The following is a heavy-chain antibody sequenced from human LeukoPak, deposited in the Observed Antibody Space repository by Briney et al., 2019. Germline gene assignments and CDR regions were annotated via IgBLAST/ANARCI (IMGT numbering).Heavy chain of an antibody. J-gene: IGHJ5*02. D-gene: IGHD1/OR15-1a*01. Sequence: SETLSLTCTVSGGSISSGGYYWSWIRQPPGKGLEWIGEINHSGSTNYNPSLKSRVTISVDTSKNQFSLKLSSVTAADTAVYYCARKNRGQTRGWFDPWGQGTLVTVSS. V-gene: IGHV4-39*07. CDR2: INHSGST. CDR3: ARKNRGQTRGWFDP. CDR1: GGSISSGGYY.